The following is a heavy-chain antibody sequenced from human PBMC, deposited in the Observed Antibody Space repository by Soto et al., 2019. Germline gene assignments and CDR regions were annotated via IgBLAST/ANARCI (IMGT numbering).Heavy chain of an antibody. Sequence: QVQLVESGGGLVKPGGSLRLSYAASGFTFSDYYMSWIRQAPGKGLEWVSYISSSSSYTNYADSVKGRFTISKDNAKNSRERQMNSLRAEDTSVYYCARRSLRWFGELSGNRFDPWGQGTLVTVSS. CDR1: GFTFSDYY. D-gene: IGHD3-10*01. J-gene: IGHJ5*02. CDR3: ARRSLRWFGELSGNRFDP. CDR2: ISSSSSYT. V-gene: IGHV3-11*05.